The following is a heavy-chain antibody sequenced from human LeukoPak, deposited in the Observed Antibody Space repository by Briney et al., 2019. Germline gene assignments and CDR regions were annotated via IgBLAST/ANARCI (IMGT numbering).Heavy chain of an antibody. CDR1: GYTFTSYA. Sequence: ASVKVSRKASGYTFTSYAMHWVRQAPGQRLEWMGWINAGNGNTKYSQKFQGRVTITRDTSASTAYMELSSLRSEDTAVYYCARLPLYDFWSGYYNGNRPLDYWGQGTLVTVSS. V-gene: IGHV1-3*01. CDR3: ARLPLYDFWSGYYNGNRPLDY. J-gene: IGHJ4*02. CDR2: INAGNGNT. D-gene: IGHD3-3*01.